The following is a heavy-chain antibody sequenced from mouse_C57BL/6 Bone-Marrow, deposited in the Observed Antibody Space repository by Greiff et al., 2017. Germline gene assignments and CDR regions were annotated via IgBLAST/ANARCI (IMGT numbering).Heavy chain of an antibody. CDR1: GYTFTSYW. J-gene: IGHJ2*01. CDR2: IYPGSGST. D-gene: IGHD2-2*01. V-gene: IGHV1-55*01. Sequence: QVQLQQPGAELVKPGASVKMSCKASGYTFTSYWITWVKQRPGQGLEWIGDIYPGSGSTNYNEKFKSKATLTVDTSSSTAYMQLSSLTSEDSAVYYCARYRAYGNDEDYWGQGTTLTVSS. CDR3: ARYRAYGNDEDY.